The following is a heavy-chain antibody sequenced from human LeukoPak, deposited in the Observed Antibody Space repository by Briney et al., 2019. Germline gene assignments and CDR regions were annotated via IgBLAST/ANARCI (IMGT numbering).Heavy chain of an antibody. CDR1: GFTFSDYY. Sequence: GGSLRLSCAASGFTFSDYYMSWIRQAPGKGLEWVSYISSSGSTIYYADSVKGRFTISRDNAKNTLYLQMNSLRAEDTAVYYCASYYLEWLFGWAFDIWGQGTMVTVFS. CDR3: ASYYLEWLFGWAFDI. J-gene: IGHJ3*02. D-gene: IGHD3-3*01. V-gene: IGHV3-11*04. CDR2: ISSSGSTI.